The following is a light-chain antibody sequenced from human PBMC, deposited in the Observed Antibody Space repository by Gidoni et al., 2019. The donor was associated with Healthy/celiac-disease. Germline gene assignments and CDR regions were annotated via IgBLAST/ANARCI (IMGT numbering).Light chain of an antibody. V-gene: IGKV3-15*01. CDR1: QSVSSN. Sequence: EIVMTQSPATLSVSPGERATLSCRASQSVSSNLAGYQQKPGQAPRLLIYGASTRATGIPARFSGSGSGTEFTLTISSLQSEDFAVYYCQQYNNWPPSFGHGTKLEIK. J-gene: IGKJ2*03. CDR2: GAS. CDR3: QQYNNWPPS.